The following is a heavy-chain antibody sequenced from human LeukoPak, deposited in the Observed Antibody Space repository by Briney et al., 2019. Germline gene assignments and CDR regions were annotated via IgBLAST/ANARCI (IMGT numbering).Heavy chain of an antibody. CDR3: ATDGSSFDY. CDR1: QFIFRDYW. V-gene: IGHV3-7*01. CDR2: INKDGSEK. J-gene: IGHJ4*02. Sequence: PGGSLRLSCAASQFIFRDYWMSWVRQAPGMGLEWVANINKDGSEKYYVDSVKGRFTISRDNAKNSLFLVMNSLRAEDTAVYYCATDGSSFDYWGQGTLVTVSS. D-gene: IGHD2-15*01.